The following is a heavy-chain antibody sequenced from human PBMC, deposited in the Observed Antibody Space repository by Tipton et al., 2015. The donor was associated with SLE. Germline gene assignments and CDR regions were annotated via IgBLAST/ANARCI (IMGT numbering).Heavy chain of an antibody. V-gene: IGHV3-9*01. CDR3: AKGGLTYKYGQMDS. CDR1: GFTFSSYS. J-gene: IGHJ5*01. CDR2: TTWNSDTR. Sequence: SLRLSCAASGFTFSSYSMNWVRQAPGKGLEWVSGTTWNSDTRGYADSVKGRFVISRDNAKSFLYLQLNSLTIEDTALYYCAKGGLTYKYGQMDSWGQGTLVTVSS. D-gene: IGHD5-18*01.